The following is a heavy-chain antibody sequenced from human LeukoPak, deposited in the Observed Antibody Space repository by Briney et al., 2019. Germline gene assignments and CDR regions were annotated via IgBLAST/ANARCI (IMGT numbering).Heavy chain of an antibody. D-gene: IGHD6-19*01. Sequence: SETLSLTCAVYGGSFSGYYWSWIRQPPGKGLEWIGYIYYSGSTNYNPSLKSRVTISVDTSKNQFSLKLSSVTAADTAVYYCARASSGWNNWFDPWGQGTLVTASS. CDR1: GGSFSGYY. J-gene: IGHJ5*02. CDR3: ARASSGWNNWFDP. V-gene: IGHV4-59*01. CDR2: IYYSGST.